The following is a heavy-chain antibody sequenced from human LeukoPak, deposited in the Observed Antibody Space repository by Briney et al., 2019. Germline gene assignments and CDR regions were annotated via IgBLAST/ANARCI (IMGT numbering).Heavy chain of an antibody. D-gene: IGHD1-26*01. CDR1: GFTFSSYA. V-gene: IGHV3-64*01. J-gene: IGHJ1*01. CDR2: ISSNGGST. CDR3: ARDGVRDSGSYYDLKAEYFQH. Sequence: GGSLRLSCAASGFTFSSYAMHWVRQAPGKGLEYVSAISSNGGSTYYANSVKGRFTISRDNSKNTLYLQMGSLRAEDMAVYYCARDGVRDSGSYYDLKAEYFQHWGQGTLVTVSS.